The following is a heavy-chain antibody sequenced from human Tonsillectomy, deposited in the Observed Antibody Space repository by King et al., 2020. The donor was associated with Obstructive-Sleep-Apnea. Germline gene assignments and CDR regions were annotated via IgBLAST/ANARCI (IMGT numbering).Heavy chain of an antibody. V-gene: IGHV4-59*01. CDR3: ARDDYGDRNFDY. Sequence: QVQLQESGPVLVKPSETLSLTCTVSGGSISSYYWSWIRQPPGKGLEWIGYIYYSGSTNYNPSLKSRVTISVDTSKNQFSLKLSSVTAADTAVYYCARDDYGDRNFDYWGQGTLVTVSS. J-gene: IGHJ4*02. D-gene: IGHD4-17*01. CDR2: IYYSGST. CDR1: GGSISSYY.